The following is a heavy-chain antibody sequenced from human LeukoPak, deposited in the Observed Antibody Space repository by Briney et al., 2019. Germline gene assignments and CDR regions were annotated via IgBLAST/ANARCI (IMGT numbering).Heavy chain of an antibody. J-gene: IGHJ6*03. CDR3: ARDLVGASYMDV. Sequence: SVKVSCKASGGTFSSYAISWVRQAPGQGLEWMGGIIPIFGTANYAQKFQGRVTITTDESTSTAYMELSSLRSEDTAVYYCARDLVGASYMDVWGKGTTVTVSS. CDR2: IIPIFGTA. D-gene: IGHD1-26*01. CDR1: GGTFSSYA. V-gene: IGHV1-69*05.